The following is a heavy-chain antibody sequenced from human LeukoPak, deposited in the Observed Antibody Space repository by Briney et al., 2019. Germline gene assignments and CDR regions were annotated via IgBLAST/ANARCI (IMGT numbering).Heavy chain of an antibody. D-gene: IGHD3-10*01. CDR2: IKQDGSEK. V-gene: IGHV3-7*01. Sequence: GGSLRLSCAASGFTFSSYWMSWVRQAPGKGLEWVANIKQDGSEKYYVDSVKGRFTISRDNAKNSLYLQMNSLRAEDTAVYYCARDHDPSYYYGSGSYYYAFDIWGQGTMVTVSS. CDR3: ARDHDPSYYYGSGSYYYAFDI. CDR1: GFTFSSYW. J-gene: IGHJ3*02.